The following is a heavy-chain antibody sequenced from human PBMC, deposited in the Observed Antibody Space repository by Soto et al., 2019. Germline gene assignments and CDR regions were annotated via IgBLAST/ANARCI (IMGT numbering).Heavy chain of an antibody. Sequence: GGSMRLSCAASGFTFSSYGMNWVRQAPGKELEWVSYISSSSSTIYYADYVKGRFTISRDNAKNSLYLQMNSLRAEDTAVYYCVRGLSPGVVVAATTESVDYWGQGTLVTVSS. D-gene: IGHD2-15*01. J-gene: IGHJ4*02. CDR3: VRGLSPGVVVAATTESVDY. V-gene: IGHV3-48*01. CDR1: GFTFSSYG. CDR2: ISSSSSTI.